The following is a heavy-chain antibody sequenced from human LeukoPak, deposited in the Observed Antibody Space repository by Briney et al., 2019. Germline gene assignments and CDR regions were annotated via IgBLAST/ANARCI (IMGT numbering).Heavy chain of an antibody. V-gene: IGHV3-21*01. D-gene: IGHD5-12*01. CDR3: ARGGGYAWDY. CDR2: ITSTSSHI. J-gene: IGHJ4*02. Sequence: GGSLRLSCAASEFTFSSHAMIWVRQAPGKGLEWVSSITSTSSHIFYADSVKGRFTISRDNAKNSLYLQMNSLRADDTAVYYCARGGGYAWDYWGQGTLVTVSS. CDR1: EFTFSSHA.